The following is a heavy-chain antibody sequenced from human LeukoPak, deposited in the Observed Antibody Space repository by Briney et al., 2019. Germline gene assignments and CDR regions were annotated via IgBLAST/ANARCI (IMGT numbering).Heavy chain of an antibody. D-gene: IGHD3-3*01. Sequence: GASVKVSCKASGYTFTSYGISWLRQAPGQGLEWMGWISAYNGNTNYAQKLQGRVTMTTDTSTSTAYMELRSLRSDDTAVYYCARKSYDFWNGNFDYWGQGTLVTVSS. CDR2: ISAYNGNT. J-gene: IGHJ4*02. CDR1: GYTFTSYG. V-gene: IGHV1-18*01. CDR3: ARKSYDFWNGNFDY.